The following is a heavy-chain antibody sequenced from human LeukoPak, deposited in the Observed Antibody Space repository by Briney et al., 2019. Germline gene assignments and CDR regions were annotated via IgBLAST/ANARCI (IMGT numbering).Heavy chain of an antibody. CDR1: GGSISSYY. J-gene: IGHJ4*02. Sequence: PSETLSLTCTVSGGSISSYYWSWIRQPAGKGLEWIGRIYTSGSTNYNPSLKSRVTMSVDTSKNQFSLKLSSVTAADTAVYYCARGYDFWSGTTFDYWGQGTLVTVSS. CDR3: ARGYDFWSGTTFDY. V-gene: IGHV4-4*07. D-gene: IGHD3-3*01. CDR2: IYTSGST.